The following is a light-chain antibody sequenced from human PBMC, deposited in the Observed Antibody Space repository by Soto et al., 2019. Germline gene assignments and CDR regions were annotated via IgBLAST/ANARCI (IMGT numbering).Light chain of an antibody. CDR1: QSVSSSY. Sequence: EIVLTQSPGTLSLSPGESATLSCRASQSVSSSYLAWYQQKPGQAPRLLIYGTSKRATGIPDRFSGSGSGTDFTLTISRLEPEDFAVYDCQQYDRSPWTFGQGTKVEIK. CDR3: QQYDRSPWT. CDR2: GTS. V-gene: IGKV3-20*01. J-gene: IGKJ1*01.